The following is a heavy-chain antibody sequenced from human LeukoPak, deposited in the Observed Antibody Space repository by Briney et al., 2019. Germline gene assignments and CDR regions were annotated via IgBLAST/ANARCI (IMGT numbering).Heavy chain of an antibody. V-gene: IGHV3-9*01. Sequence: PGGSLRLSCVVSGFTFDDYAMHWVRQAPGKGLEWVSGISWDSGSIGYADSVKGRFTISRDNAKNSLYLQMNSLRAEDTALYYCAKGHDYGDYGPDYWGQGTLVTVSS. CDR1: GFTFDDYA. J-gene: IGHJ4*02. CDR2: ISWDSGSI. CDR3: AKGHDYGDYGPDY. D-gene: IGHD4-17*01.